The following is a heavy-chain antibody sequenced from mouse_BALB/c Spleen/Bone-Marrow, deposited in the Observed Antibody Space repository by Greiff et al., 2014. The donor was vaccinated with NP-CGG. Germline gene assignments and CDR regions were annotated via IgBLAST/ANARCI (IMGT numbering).Heavy chain of an antibody. CDR1: GYTFTSYY. J-gene: IGHJ1*01. CDR3: ASYDGSYFDV. V-gene: IGHV1S56*01. D-gene: IGHD2-3*01. CDR2: IYPGNVNT. Sequence: VQLQQSGPELVKPGASVRISCKASGYTFTSYYIHWVKQRPGQGLEWIGWIYPGNVNTKYNEKFKGKATLTAGKSSSTAYMQLSSLTSEDSAVYFCASYDGSYFDVWGAGTTVTVSS.